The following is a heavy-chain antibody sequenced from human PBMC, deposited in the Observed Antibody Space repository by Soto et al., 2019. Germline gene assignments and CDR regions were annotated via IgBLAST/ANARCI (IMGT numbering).Heavy chain of an antibody. CDR3: AYGEPQQLVTNY. V-gene: IGHV4-34*01. CDR2: INHSGST. CDR1: GGSFSGYY. Sequence: QVQLQQWGAGLLKPSETLSLTCAVYGGSFSGYYWSWIRQPPGKGLEWIGEINHSGSTNYNPSPKSRVTLSVDTSKNQFSLKLSSVSAAETAVYYCAYGEPQQLVTNYWGQGTLVTVSS. J-gene: IGHJ4*02. D-gene: IGHD6-13*01.